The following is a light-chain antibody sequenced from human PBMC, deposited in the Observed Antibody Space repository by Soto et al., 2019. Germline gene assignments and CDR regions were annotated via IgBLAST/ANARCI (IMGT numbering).Light chain of an antibody. J-gene: IGKJ1*01. CDR1: ESVHKW. V-gene: IGKV1-5*01. Sequence: DIQMTQSPPALSASVGDRVTITCRASESVHKWLAWYQQKAGKAPKVLIYDASTLETGVPSRFSGSGSGTEFALTIISLQPNDSATYFCQQYHGSSLTFAQGTKVEI. CDR3: QQYHGSSLT. CDR2: DAS.